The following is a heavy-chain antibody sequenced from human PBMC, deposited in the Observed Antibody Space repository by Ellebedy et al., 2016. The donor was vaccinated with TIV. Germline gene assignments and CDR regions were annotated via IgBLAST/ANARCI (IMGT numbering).Heavy chain of an antibody. CDR1: GFTFDDYG. Sequence: SLKISCAASGFTFDDYGMHWVRQAPGKGLEWVSGISWHSGSIGYADSVKGRFTISRDNAKNSLYLQMNSLRPEDTALYYCAKRTVMGYNYNGIDVWGQGTTVTVSS. D-gene: IGHD4-11*01. CDR3: AKRTVMGYNYNGIDV. J-gene: IGHJ6*02. CDR2: ISWHSGSI. V-gene: IGHV3-9*01.